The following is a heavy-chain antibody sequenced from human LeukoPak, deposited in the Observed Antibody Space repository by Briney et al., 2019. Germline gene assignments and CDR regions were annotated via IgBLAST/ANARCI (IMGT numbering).Heavy chain of an antibody. V-gene: IGHV3-49*03. CDR2: IRSKTYGGTS. Sequence: GGSLRLSCTTSGFTFGDYAMGWFRQAPGKGLEWLGFIRSKTYGGTSEYAASLKGRFTMSRDDSKSIAYLQMNSLKIEDTAVYYCGRAPRPVAWNWFDPWGQGPLVTVSS. CDR1: GFTFGDYA. J-gene: IGHJ5*02. CDR3: GRAPRPVAWNWFDP. D-gene: IGHD2-15*01.